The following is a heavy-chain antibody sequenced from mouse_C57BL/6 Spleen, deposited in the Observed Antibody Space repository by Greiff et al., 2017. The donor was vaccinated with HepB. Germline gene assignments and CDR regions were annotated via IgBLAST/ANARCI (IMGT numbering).Heavy chain of an antibody. CDR2: ISSGSSTI. CDR1: GFTFSDYG. V-gene: IGHV5-17*01. Sequence: EVKVVESGGGLVKPGGSLKLSCAASGFTFSDYGMHWVRQAPEKGLEWVAYISSGSSTIYYADTVKGRFTISRDNAKNTLFLQMTSLRSEDTAMYYCATELGRMGYYFDYWGQGTTLTVSS. CDR3: ATELGRMGYYFDY. D-gene: IGHD4-1*01. J-gene: IGHJ2*01.